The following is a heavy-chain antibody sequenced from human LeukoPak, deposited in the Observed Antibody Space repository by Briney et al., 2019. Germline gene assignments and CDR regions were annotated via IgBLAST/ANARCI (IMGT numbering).Heavy chain of an antibody. CDR1: GFTFDDYA. V-gene: IGHV3-9*03. J-gene: IGHJ4*02. CDR2: ISWNSGSI. D-gene: IGHD6-13*01. CDR3: ARVKGGAAAGMDY. Sequence: GRSLRLSCAASGFTFDDYAMHWVRQAPGKGLEWVSGISWNSGSIGYADSVKGRFTISRDNAKNSLYLQMNSLRAEDMALYYCARVKGGAAAGMDYWGQGTLVTVSS.